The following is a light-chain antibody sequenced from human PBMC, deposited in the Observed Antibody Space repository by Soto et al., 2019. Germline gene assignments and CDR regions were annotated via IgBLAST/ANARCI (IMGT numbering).Light chain of an antibody. J-gene: IGLJ1*01. V-gene: IGLV2-14*01. Sequence: QSALTQPASVSGSPGQSITISCTGTSSDVGGYNYVSWYQQHPGKSPKLMMYEVSNRPSGVSNRFSGSRAGNTAYLTISGLLSEDEAEYYCNSYTTNSTIVVGTGTKLTVL. CDR1: SSDVGGYNY. CDR3: NSYTTNSTIV. CDR2: EVS.